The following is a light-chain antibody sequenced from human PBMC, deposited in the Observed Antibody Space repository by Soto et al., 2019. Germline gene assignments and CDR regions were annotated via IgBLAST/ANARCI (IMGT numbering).Light chain of an antibody. J-gene: IGLJ1*01. Sequence: QSVLTQPPSASGSPGQSVTISCTGTSNDVGGYNFVSWYQQHPGKAPKLMIFEVSKRPSGVPDRFSGSKSGSTASLTVSGLQAEDEVDYYCSSYAGNNIYYVFGTGTKVTVL. CDR2: EVS. CDR1: SNDVGGYNF. CDR3: SSYAGNNIYYV. V-gene: IGLV2-8*01.